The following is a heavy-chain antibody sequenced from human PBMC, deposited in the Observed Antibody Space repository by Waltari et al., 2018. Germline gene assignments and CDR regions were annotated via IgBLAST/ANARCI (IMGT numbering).Heavy chain of an antibody. CDR2: IQYDGRNK. CDR1: GFTFSNYV. Sequence: QVQLVESGGGVVQPGGSLRLSCAASGFTFSNYVMHWVRQAPGKGLQWVAFIQYDGRNKYYAESVKGRFTISRDNSKNTLYLQMDSLRAEDTALYYCAKWYGGDYYFDYWGQGTLVTVSS. V-gene: IGHV3-30*02. D-gene: IGHD1-26*01. CDR3: AKWYGGDYYFDY. J-gene: IGHJ4*02.